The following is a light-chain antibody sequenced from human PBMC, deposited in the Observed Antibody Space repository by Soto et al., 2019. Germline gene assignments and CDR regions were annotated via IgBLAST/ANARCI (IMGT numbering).Light chain of an antibody. CDR3: QSYDSSLSGPL. Sequence: QSVLTQPPSVSGAPGQRVTISCTGSSSNIGAGYDVHWYEQLPGTAPKLLIYGNNNRPSGVPDRISGSKSGTSASLAITGLQAEDDADYYCQSYDSSLSGPLFGGGTKLTVL. CDR2: GNN. J-gene: IGLJ2*01. CDR1: SSNIGAGYD. V-gene: IGLV1-40*01.